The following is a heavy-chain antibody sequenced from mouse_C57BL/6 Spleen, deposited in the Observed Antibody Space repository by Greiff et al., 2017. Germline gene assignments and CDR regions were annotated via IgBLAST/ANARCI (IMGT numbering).Heavy chain of an antibody. J-gene: IGHJ3*01. CDR1: GFSLTSYG. CDR2: IWGVGST. CDR3: ASGDYAFAY. Sequence: VQLVESGPGLVAPSPSLSITCTVSGFSLTSYGVDWVRQSPGKGLEWLGVIWGVGSTNYNSALKSRLSISKDNSKSQVFLKMNSLQTDDTAMYYCASGDYAFAYWGQGTLVTVSA. D-gene: IGHD2-4*01. V-gene: IGHV2-6*01.